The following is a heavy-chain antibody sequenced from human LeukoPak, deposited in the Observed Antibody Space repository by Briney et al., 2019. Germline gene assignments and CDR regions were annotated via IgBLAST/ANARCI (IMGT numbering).Heavy chain of an antibody. V-gene: IGHV4-30-2*01. J-gene: IGHJ4*02. Sequence: SETLSLTCGVSGGSISSGRYYGSWIRQPPGKGLEWVGYIYQSGSTYYTPSLKSRLYISVDRSRTQFSVELSSVTAADTAVYYCARVDSGSYYFDYWGQRTLVTVSS. CDR3: ARVDSGSYYFDY. CDR1: GGSISSGRYY. D-gene: IGHD1-26*01. CDR2: IYQSGST.